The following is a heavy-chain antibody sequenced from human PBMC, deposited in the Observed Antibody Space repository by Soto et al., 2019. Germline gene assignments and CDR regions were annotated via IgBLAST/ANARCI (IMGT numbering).Heavy chain of an antibody. D-gene: IGHD6-6*01. CDR2: ISGSDDST. CDR3: AKRSSPSTFDY. Sequence: EVQLLESGGGLVQPGASLRLSCAASGFTFSSYAMSWVRQAPGKGLEWVSVISGSDDSTYYADSVKGRFTISRDNSKNTRYLQMTSLRAEDTAVYYCAKRSSPSTFDYWGQGTLVTVSS. J-gene: IGHJ4*02. V-gene: IGHV3-23*01. CDR1: GFTFSSYA.